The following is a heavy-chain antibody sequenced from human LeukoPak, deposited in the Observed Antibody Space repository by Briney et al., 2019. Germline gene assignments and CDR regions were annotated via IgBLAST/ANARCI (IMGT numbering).Heavy chain of an antibody. V-gene: IGHV4-39*07. CDR1: GGSIITTNYY. CDR2: IYYSGNT. CDR3: ASPYFPTSSGWYIVFAGDVFDI. J-gene: IGHJ3*02. Sequence: SETLSLTCTVSGGSIITTNYYWGWIRQPPGKGLEWIWSIYYSGNTYYKPSLKSRVTISVDTSKNQFSLKLTSVTAADTAVYYCASPYFPTSSGWYIVFAGDVFDIWGQGTMVTVSS. D-gene: IGHD6-19*01.